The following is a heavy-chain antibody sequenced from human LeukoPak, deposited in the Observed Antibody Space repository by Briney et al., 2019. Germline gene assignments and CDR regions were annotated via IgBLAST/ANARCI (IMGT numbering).Heavy chain of an antibody. CDR2: INPSGGST. J-gene: IGHJ4*02. D-gene: IGHD2-15*01. CDR3: AREGLGWGYCSGGSCYSGFDY. V-gene: IGHV1-46*01. Sequence: ASVKVSCKASGYTFTSYYMHWVRQAPGQGLEWMGIINPSGGSTSYAQKFQGRVTMTRDTSTSTVYMELSSLRSEDTAVYYCAREGLGWGYCSGGSCYSGFDYWGQGTLVTVSS. CDR1: GYTFTSYY.